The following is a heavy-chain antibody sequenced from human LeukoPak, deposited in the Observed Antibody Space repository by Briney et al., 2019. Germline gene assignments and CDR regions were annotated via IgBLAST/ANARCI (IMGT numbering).Heavy chain of an antibody. CDR2: IYYSGST. CDR1: GGSISSYY. Sequence: SETLSLTCTVSGGSISSYYWSWIRQPPGKGLEWIGYIYYSGSTNYNPSLKSRVTISVDTSKNQFSLKLSSVTAADTAVYYCARQKWLLLKAFDIWGQGTMVTVSS. V-gene: IGHV4-59*08. CDR3: ARQKWLLLKAFDI. D-gene: IGHD3-22*01. J-gene: IGHJ3*02.